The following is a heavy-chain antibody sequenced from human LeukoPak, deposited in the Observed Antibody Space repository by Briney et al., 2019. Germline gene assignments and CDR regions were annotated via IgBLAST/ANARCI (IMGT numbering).Heavy chain of an antibody. J-gene: IGHJ3*02. Sequence: GEPLQISCKGSGYTFTTYWISWVRQMPGKGLEWMGIIYPGDSDTRNRPPFQGQVTISVDKSISTAYLQWSSLKASDTAMYYCARTRVAGTSGAFDIWGQGTMVTVSS. CDR2: IYPGDSDT. CDR1: GYTFTTYW. V-gene: IGHV5-51*01. CDR3: ARTRVAGTSGAFDI. D-gene: IGHD6-19*01.